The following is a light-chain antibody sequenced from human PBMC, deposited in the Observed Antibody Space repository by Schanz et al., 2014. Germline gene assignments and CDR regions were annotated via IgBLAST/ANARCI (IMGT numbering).Light chain of an antibody. Sequence: EIVLTQSPGTLSLSPGERATLSCRASQSVSSSFLAWYQQKRGQAPRLLIYGASTRATGFPARFSGSGSGTDFNLTISRLEPEDFAVYYCQQYGSSFWTFGQGTAVELK. V-gene: IGKV3-20*01. CDR3: QQYGSSFWT. CDR1: QSVSSSF. J-gene: IGKJ1*01. CDR2: GAS.